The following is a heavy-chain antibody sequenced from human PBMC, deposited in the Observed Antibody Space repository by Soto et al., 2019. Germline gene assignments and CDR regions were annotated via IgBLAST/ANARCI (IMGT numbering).Heavy chain of an antibody. V-gene: IGHV1-18*01. D-gene: IGHD6-19*01. CDR1: GYTFRNYG. J-gene: IGHJ4*02. CDR2: ISANNGNT. Sequence: ASVKVSCKTSGYTFRNYGLTWMRQAPGQGLEWLGWISANNGNTNYAQKIQGRVTMTTDTSTTTVYMELRSLRSDDTAAYYCARVGTTGWYYVDYWGQGTLVTVSS. CDR3: ARVGTTGWYYVDY.